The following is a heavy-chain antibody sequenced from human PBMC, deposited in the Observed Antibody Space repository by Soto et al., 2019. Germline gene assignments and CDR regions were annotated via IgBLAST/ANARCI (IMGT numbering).Heavy chain of an antibody. CDR1: GYTFTSYG. V-gene: IGHV1-18*01. CDR2: ISAYNGKT. D-gene: IGHD6-19*01. J-gene: IGHJ5*02. Sequence: QVQLVQSGAEVKKPGASVKVSCKASGYTFTSYGIIWLRQAPGQGLEWMGWISAYNGKTNYAQKLQGRVTMTTDTATSTAYMELRRLRSDDTAVYYCARDYSSGWYKGPNWFDPWGQGTLVTVSS. CDR3: ARDYSSGWYKGPNWFDP.